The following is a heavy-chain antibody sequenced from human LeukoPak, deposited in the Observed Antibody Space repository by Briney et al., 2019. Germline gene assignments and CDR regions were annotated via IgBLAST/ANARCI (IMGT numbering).Heavy chain of an antibody. CDR2: IYYSGST. CDR3: ARTLRYFDWLLGHHSPGWFDP. V-gene: IGHV4-59*01. D-gene: IGHD3-9*01. CDR1: GGSISSYY. J-gene: IGHJ5*02. Sequence: SETLSLTCTVSGGSISSYYWSWIRQPPGKGLEWIGYIYYSGSTNYNPSLKSRVTISVDTSKNQFSLKLSSVTAADTAVYYCARTLRYFDWLLGHHSPGWFDPWGQGTLVTVSS.